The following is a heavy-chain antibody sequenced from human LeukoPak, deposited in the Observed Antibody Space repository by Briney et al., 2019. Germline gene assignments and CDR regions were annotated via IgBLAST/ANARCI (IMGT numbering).Heavy chain of an antibody. Sequence: PSQTLSLTCTVSGGSISSGSYYWSWIRQPAGKGLEWIGRIYTSGSTNYNPSLKSRVTISVDTSKNQFSLKLSSVTAADTAVYYCARSSPIFWSGYAAFDYWGQGTLVTVSS. CDR3: ARSSPIFWSGYAAFDY. D-gene: IGHD3-3*01. CDR2: IYTSGST. CDR1: GGSISSGSYY. J-gene: IGHJ4*02. V-gene: IGHV4-61*02.